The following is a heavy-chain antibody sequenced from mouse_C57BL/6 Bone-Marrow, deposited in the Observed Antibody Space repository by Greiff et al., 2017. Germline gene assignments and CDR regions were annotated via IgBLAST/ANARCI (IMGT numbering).Heavy chain of an antibody. CDR2: FYPGRGSI. CDR3: ARHRRLTGPFAY. D-gene: IGHD4-1*01. CDR1: GYTFTEYT. V-gene: IGHV1-62-2*01. J-gene: IGHJ3*01. Sequence: VKLMESGAELVKPGASVKLSCKASGYTFTEYTIHWVKQRSGQGLEWIGWFYPGRGSIKYNEKFKDKATLTADKSSSTVYMELSRLTSEDSAVYFCARHRRLTGPFAYWGQGTLVTVSA.